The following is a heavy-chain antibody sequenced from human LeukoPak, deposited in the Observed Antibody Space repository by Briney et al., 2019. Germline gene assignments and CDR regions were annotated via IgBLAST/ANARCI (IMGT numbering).Heavy chain of an antibody. D-gene: IGHD6-19*01. CDR3: AVSSGWYYFDY. J-gene: IGHJ4*02. Sequence: SETLSLTCSVSGGSISSSAYYWGWIRQPPGQGLEWIGSIYYSGNTYYNPSLKSPVTISIDTSKNQFSLKLSSVTAADTAVYYCAVSSGWYYFDYWGQGTLVTVSS. V-gene: IGHV4-39*07. CDR1: GGSISSSAYY. CDR2: IYYSGNT.